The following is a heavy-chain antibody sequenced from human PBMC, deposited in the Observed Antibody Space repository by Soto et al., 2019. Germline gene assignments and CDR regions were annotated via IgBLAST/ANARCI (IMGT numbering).Heavy chain of an antibody. V-gene: IGHV4-4*07. Sequence: QVQLQESGPGLVKPSETLSLTCTVSGGSMSGYYWSWIRQSAGKGLEWIGRVYTSETTYYNPSLKRRATMSLDTSKNQCSLHLYSLTAADTAVYYCAGNIAAAGRRYYGMDVWGQGTTVTVSS. J-gene: IGHJ6*02. CDR2: VYTSETT. CDR3: AGNIAAAGRRYYGMDV. CDR1: GGSMSGYY. D-gene: IGHD6-13*01.